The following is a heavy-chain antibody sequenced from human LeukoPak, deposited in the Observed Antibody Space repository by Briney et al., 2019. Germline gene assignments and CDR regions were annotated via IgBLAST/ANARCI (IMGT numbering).Heavy chain of an antibody. CDR2: ISSSSSYI. CDR1: GFTFSSYS. V-gene: IGHV3-21*01. CDR3: ARDPVYCSGGSCYNYFDC. Sequence: GGSLRLPCAASGFTFSSYSMNWVRQAPGKGLEWVSSISSSSSYIYYADSLKGRFTISRDNAKNSLYLQMNSLRAEDTAVYYCARDPVYCSGGSCYNYFDCWGQGTLVIVSS. D-gene: IGHD2-15*01. J-gene: IGHJ4*02.